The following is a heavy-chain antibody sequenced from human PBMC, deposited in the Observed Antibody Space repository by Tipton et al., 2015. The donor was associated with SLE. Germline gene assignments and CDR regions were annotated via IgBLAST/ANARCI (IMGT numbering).Heavy chain of an antibody. Sequence: SLRLSCAASGFTFSSYVMHWVRQAPGKGLEWVSLIYSGGSTYYADSVKGRFTVSREISNNTLYLQMNSLRPEDTAVYYCARGPVAGTSIYFDYWGQGALVTVSS. CDR2: IYSGGST. D-gene: IGHD6-19*01. CDR3: ARGPVAGTSIYFDY. CDR1: GFTFSSYV. V-gene: IGHV3-NL1*01. J-gene: IGHJ4*02.